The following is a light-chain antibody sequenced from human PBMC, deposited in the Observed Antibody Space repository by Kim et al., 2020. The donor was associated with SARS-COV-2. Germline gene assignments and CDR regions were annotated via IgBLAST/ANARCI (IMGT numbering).Light chain of an antibody. Sequence: SYELTQPLSVSVALGQTARMTCGGDNIEKRNVHWYQQRPGQAPKLVIYRDSKRPSGIPERVSGSNSGNTATLTISRVQAGDEADYYCQVWDGRAVVFGGG. CDR3: QVWDGRAVV. CDR1: NIEKRN. CDR2: RDS. J-gene: IGLJ2*01. V-gene: IGLV3-9*01.